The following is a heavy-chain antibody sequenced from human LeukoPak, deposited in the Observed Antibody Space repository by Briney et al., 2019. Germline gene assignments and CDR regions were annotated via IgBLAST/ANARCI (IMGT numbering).Heavy chain of an antibody. D-gene: IGHD6-19*01. CDR1: GGTFSSYA. J-gene: IGHJ4*02. CDR3: ARIAVAGTAPFY. Sequence: GASVKVSCKASGGTFSSYAISWVRQAPGQGLEWMGGIIPIFGTANYAQKFQGRVTITADESTSTAYMELSRLRSDDTAVYYCARIAVAGTAPFYWGQGTLVTVSS. V-gene: IGHV1-69*13. CDR2: IIPIFGTA.